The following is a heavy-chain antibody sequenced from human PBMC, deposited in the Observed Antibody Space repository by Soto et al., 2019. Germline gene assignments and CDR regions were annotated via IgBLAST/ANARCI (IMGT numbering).Heavy chain of an antibody. V-gene: IGHV3-33*01. J-gene: IGHJ6*02. CDR3: ARDLSAEGSYYYYYGMDV. CDR2: IWYDGSNK. D-gene: IGHD3-16*02. CDR1: GFTFSSYG. Sequence: GGSLRLSCAASGFTFSSYGMHWVGQAPGEGLEWVAVIWYDGSNKYYADSVKGRFTTSRDNSKNTLYLQMNSLRAEDTAVYYCARDLSAEGSYYYYYGMDVWGRGTTVTVSS.